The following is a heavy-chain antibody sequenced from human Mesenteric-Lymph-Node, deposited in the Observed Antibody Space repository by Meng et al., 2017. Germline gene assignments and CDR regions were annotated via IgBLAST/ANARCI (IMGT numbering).Heavy chain of an antibody. V-gene: IGHV1-46*01. CDR2: INPSGGST. CDR3: ARRAYSSGRYGIEYYFDY. J-gene: IGHJ4*02. Sequence: ASVKVSCKASGYTFTSYYMHWVRQAPGQGLEWMGIINPSGGSTSYAQKFQGRVTMTRDTSTSTVYMELSSLRSEDTAVYYCARRAYSSGRYGIEYYFDYWGQGTLVTVSS. D-gene: IGHD6-19*01. CDR1: GYTFTSYY.